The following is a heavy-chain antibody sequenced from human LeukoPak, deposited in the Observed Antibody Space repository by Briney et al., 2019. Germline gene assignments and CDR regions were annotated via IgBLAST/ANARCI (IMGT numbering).Heavy chain of an antibody. CDR3: AGGPQYSGSHGY. CDR1: GITLSNYG. J-gene: IGHJ4*02. Sequence: GGSLRLSCAVSGITLSNYGMTWVRQAPGKGLEWVAGISDTGGRTNYADSVKGRFTISRDNPKNTLYLQMNSLRVDDTAVYYCAGGPQYSGSHGYWGQGTLVTVSS. D-gene: IGHD1-26*01. V-gene: IGHV3-23*01. CDR2: ISDTGGRT.